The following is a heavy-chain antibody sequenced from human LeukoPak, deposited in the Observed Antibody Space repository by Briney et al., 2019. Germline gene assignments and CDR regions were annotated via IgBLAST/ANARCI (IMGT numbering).Heavy chain of an antibody. J-gene: IGHJ6*03. D-gene: IGHD3-22*01. CDR1: GYTLTELS. Sequence: ASVKVSCKVSGYTLTELSMHWVRQAPGKGLEWMGGFDPEDGETIYAQKLQGRVTMTTDTSTSTAYMELRSLRSDDTAVYYCARGPGGRSGYHPLEDYYYYYYMDVWGKGTTVTVSS. CDR2: FDPEDGET. V-gene: IGHV1-24*01. CDR3: ARGPGGRSGYHPLEDYYYYYYMDV.